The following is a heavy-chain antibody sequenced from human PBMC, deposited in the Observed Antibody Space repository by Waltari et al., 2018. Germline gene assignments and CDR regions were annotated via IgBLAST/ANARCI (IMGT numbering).Heavy chain of an antibody. CDR3: ARGYCSGGSCYEPAVVDP. Sequence: QVQLQESGPGLVKPSETLSLTCAVSGYSISSGYYWGWIRQPPGKGLEWIGSIYHSGGTYYNPSLKSRVTISVDTSKNQFSLKLSSVTTADTAVYYCARGYCSGGSCYEPAVVDPWGQGTLVTVSS. CDR1: GYSISSGYY. CDR2: IYHSGGT. V-gene: IGHV4-38-2*01. D-gene: IGHD2-15*01. J-gene: IGHJ5*02.